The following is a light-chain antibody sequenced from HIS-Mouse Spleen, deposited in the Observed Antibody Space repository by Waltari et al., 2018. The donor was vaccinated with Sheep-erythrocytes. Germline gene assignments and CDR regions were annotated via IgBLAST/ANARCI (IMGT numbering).Light chain of an antibody. Sequence: EIVLTQSPATLSLSPGERATLSCRASQRVSSYLAWYQQKPGQAPRLLIYDASNRAAGIPARFSGSGSGTDFNLTISSLEPEGFAFYYCQQRSNWYTFGQGTKLEIK. CDR1: QRVSSY. J-gene: IGKJ2*01. CDR3: QQRSNWYT. V-gene: IGKV3-11*01. CDR2: DAS.